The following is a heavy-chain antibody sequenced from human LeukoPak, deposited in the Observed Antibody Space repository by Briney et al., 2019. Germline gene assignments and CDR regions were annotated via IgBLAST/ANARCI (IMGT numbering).Heavy chain of an antibody. CDR2: ISYDGSNK. Sequence: GGSLRLSCAASGFTFSSYGMHWVRQAPGKGLEWVAVISYDGSNKYYADSVKGRFTISRDNSKNTLYLQMNSLRAEDTAVYYCAKDRWAPYYDILTGYPDYWGQGTLVTVSS. J-gene: IGHJ4*02. V-gene: IGHV3-30*18. CDR3: AKDRWAPYYDILTGYPDY. D-gene: IGHD3-9*01. CDR1: GFTFSSYG.